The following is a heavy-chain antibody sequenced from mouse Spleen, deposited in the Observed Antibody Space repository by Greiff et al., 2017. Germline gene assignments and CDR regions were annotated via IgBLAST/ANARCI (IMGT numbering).Heavy chain of an antibody. CDR2: IYPYNGGT. CDR3: ARENYSPRGYFDV. D-gene: IGHD2-12*01. V-gene: IGHV1S29*02. CDR1: GYTYTDYN. J-gene: IGHJ1*01. Sequence: EVKLMESGPELVKPGASVKISCKASGYTYTDYNMHWVKQSHGKSLEWIGYIYPYNGGTGYNQKFKSKATLTVDNSSSTAYMELRSLTSEDSAVYYCARENYSPRGYFDVWGAGTTVTVSS.